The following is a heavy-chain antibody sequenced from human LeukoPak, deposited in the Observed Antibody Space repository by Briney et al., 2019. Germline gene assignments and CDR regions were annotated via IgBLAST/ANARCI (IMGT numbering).Heavy chain of an antibody. D-gene: IGHD2-2*01. CDR2: ISYDESNK. J-gene: IGHJ4*02. V-gene: IGHV3-30-3*01. Sequence: GGSLRLSCAASGFTFSSYAMHWVRQAPGKGLEWVAVISYDESNKYYADSVKGRFTISRDNSKNTLYLQMNSLRAEDTAVYYCARGTFLGYCSSTSCSFDYWGQGTLVTVSS. CDR1: GFTFSSYA. CDR3: ARGTFLGYCSSTSCSFDY.